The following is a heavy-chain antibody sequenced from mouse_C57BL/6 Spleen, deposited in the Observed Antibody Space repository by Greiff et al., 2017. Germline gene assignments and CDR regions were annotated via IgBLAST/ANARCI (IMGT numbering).Heavy chain of an antibody. CDR1: GFSLTSYG. D-gene: IGHD2-10*01. CDR3: ARHSYNYAMDY. CDR2: IWSDGST. J-gene: IGHJ4*01. Sequence: VKVVESGPGLVAPSQSLSITCTVSGFSLTSYGVHWVRQPPGKGLEWLVVIWSDGSTTYNSALNSRLSISKDNSKSQVFLKMNRIQTDDTAMYYCARHSYNYAMDYWGQGTSVTVSS. V-gene: IGHV2-6-1*01.